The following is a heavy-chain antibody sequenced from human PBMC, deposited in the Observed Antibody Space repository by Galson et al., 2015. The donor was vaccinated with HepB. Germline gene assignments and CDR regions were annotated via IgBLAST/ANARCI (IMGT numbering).Heavy chain of an antibody. CDR2: ISAYNGNT. J-gene: IGHJ3*02. Sequence: SVKVSCKASGYTFTSYGISWVRQAPGQGLEWMGWISAYNGNTNYAQKLQGRVTMTTDTSTSTAYMELRSLRSDDTDVYNCARAGYYYDSSGRDAFDIWGKGTMVTVSS. CDR1: GYTFTSYG. D-gene: IGHD3-22*01. CDR3: ARAGYYYDSSGRDAFDI. V-gene: IGHV1-18*04.